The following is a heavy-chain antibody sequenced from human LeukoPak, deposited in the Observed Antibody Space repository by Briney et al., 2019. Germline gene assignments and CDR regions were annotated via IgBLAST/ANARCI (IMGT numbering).Heavy chain of an antibody. V-gene: IGHV4-34*01. CDR1: GGSISSYY. J-gene: IGHJ4*02. CDR3: ARMGVGWYSSGSTHSGYFDY. Sequence: SETLSLTCTVSGGSISSYYWSWIRQPPGKGLEWIGEINHSGSTNYNPSLKSRVTISVDTSKNQFSLKLSSVTAADTAVYYCARMGVGWYSSGSTHSGYFDYWGQGTLVTVSS. D-gene: IGHD6-19*01. CDR2: INHSGST.